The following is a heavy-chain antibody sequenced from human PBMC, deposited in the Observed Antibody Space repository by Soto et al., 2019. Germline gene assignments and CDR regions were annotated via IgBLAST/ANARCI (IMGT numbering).Heavy chain of an antibody. CDR1: GFTFSSYA. D-gene: IGHD2-21*02. J-gene: IGHJ4*02. Sequence: QVQLVESGGGVVQPGRSLRLSCAASGFTFSSYAMHWVRQAPGKGLEWVAVISYDGSNKYYADSVKGRFTISKDNSKNTLYLQMNSLRAEDTAVYYCARGPNCGGDCYSYYFDYWGQGTLVTVSS. CDR3: ARGPNCGGDCYSYYFDY. CDR2: ISYDGSNK. V-gene: IGHV3-30-3*01.